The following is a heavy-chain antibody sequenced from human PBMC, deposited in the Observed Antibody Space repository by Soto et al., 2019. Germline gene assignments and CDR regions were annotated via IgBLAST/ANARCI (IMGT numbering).Heavy chain of an antibody. J-gene: IGHJ4*02. D-gene: IGHD3-16*01. CDR2: LDNDGTNT. Sequence: GGSLRLSCAASGFTFSTYWMHWVRQAPGKGLVWVSRLDNDGTNTRYADSVKGRFTVSRDNGKNTVYLQMDSLRAEDTAVYYCARDGGTYFDYWGQGTLVTVSS. CDR1: GFTFSTYW. V-gene: IGHV3-74*01. CDR3: ARDGGTYFDY.